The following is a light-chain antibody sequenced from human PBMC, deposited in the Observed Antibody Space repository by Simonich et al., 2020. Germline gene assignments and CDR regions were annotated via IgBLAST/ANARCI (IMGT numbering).Light chain of an antibody. V-gene: IGKV4-1*01. J-gene: IGKJ2*01. CDR2: WAS. CDR3: QQYYSTPYT. CDR1: QSVLYSSNNKNY. Sequence: DIVMTQSPDSLAVSLGERATINCKSSQSVLYSSNNKNYLAWYPQKPGTPPKLLIYWASTRESGVPDRFSGSGSGTDFTLTISSLQAEDVAVYYCQQYYSTPYTFGQGTKLEIK.